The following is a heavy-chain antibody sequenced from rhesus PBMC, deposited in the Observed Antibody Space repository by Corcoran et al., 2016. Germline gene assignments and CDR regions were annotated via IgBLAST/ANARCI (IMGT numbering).Heavy chain of an antibody. V-gene: IGHV4S7*01. Sequence: QLQLQESGPGLVKPSETLSLTCAVSGGSISGGYGWSWLRQPPGKGLEWIGHIFGSIGSTYYNPSLKSRVTISTDTSKNQFSLKLSSVTAADTAVYYCARAYCTGSGCYFDYWGQGVLVTVSS. CDR3: ARAYCTGSGCYFDY. D-gene: IGHD2-21*01. J-gene: IGHJ4*01. CDR1: GGSISGGYG. CDR2: IFGSIGST.